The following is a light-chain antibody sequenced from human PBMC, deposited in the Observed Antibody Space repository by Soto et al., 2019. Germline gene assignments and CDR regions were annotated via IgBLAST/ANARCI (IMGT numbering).Light chain of an antibody. CDR2: GAS. CDR3: QSVNYCPFT. J-gene: IGKJ2*01. CDR1: ESLSTY. Sequence: IVMTQSPATLSVSPRERVTLSCRASESLSTYLACYQQKPGQAPRLLIYGASTKATCIPARFSGSGSATDFTLTISSLQSEDFAVYYCQSVNYCPFTFGQGTKLEI. V-gene: IGKV3-15*01.